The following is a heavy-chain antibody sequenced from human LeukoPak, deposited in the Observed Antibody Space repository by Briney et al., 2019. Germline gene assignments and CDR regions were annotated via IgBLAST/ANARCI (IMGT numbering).Heavy chain of an antibody. D-gene: IGHD2-2*01. CDR1: GFTFSNYW. Sequence: PGGSLRLSCAGSGFTFSNYWMNWVRQAPGKGLEWVANIKEDGSQKYYVDSVKGRFTISRDNAKNSLYLQMNSLRAEDTAVYYCTRMAWRSRPFDYWGQGTRVTVSS. V-gene: IGHV3-7*01. CDR2: IKEDGSQK. J-gene: IGHJ4*02. CDR3: TRMAWRSRPFDY.